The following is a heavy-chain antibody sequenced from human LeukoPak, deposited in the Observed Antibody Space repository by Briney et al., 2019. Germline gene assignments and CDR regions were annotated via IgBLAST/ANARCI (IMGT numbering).Heavy chain of an antibody. CDR3: ARWGAFEI. V-gene: IGHV4-34*01. CDR1: GGPLSGYY. Sequence: TSETLSLTCAVYGGPLSGYYWSWIRQPPGEGLEWIGEINHSGSTNYNLSLKSRVTISVDTSKNQISLKLTSVTAADTAVYYCARWGAFEIWGQGTMVTVSS. CDR2: INHSGST. J-gene: IGHJ3*02. D-gene: IGHD3-16*01.